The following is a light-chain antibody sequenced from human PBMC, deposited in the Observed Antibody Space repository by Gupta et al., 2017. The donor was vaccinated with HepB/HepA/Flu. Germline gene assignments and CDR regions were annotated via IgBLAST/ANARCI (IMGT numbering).Light chain of an antibody. Sequence: ALGRKVDLSWTGSNSNIGGNPVSWHQQFPDTAPQLLIYDTDKRPSEIHDRLSASKSGTSATMDSTVLQTGDEADYYCGSWDISVSAYVFGTGTGVTVL. V-gene: IGLV1-51*01. CDR3: GSWDISVSAYV. J-gene: IGLJ1*01. CDR2: DTD. CDR1: NSNIGGNP.